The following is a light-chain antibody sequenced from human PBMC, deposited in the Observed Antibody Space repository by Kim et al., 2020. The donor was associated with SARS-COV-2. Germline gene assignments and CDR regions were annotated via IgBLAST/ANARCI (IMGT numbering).Light chain of an antibody. CDR1: QSVSSSY. V-gene: IGKV3-20*01. CDR2: GAS. J-gene: IGKJ1*01. Sequence: EIVLTQSPGTLSLSPGERATLSCRASQSVSSSYLAWYQQKPGQAPRLLNYGASSRATGIPDRFSGSGSGTDFTLTISRLEPEDFAVYYCQQYDSSREWTFGQGTKVDIK. CDR3: QQYDSSREWT.